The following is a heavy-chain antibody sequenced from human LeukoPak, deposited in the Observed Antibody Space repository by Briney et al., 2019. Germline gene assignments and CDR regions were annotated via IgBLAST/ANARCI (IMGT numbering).Heavy chain of an antibody. CDR1: GGSISGYY. D-gene: IGHD1-26*01. CDR3: ARGVNSGYFDY. V-gene: IGHV4-59*01. CDR2: IYYSGST. Sequence: KPSETLSLTCTVSGGSISGYYWTWIRQPPGKGLEWIGYIYYSGSTNYNPSLKSRVTISVDTSKNQFSLKLTSVTAADTAVYYCARGVNSGYFDYCGQGTLVTVSS. J-gene: IGHJ4*02.